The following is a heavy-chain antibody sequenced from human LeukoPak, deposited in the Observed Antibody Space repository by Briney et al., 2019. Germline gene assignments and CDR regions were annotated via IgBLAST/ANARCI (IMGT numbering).Heavy chain of an antibody. V-gene: IGHV1-69*13. J-gene: IGHJ6*03. D-gene: IGHD4-11*01. CDR3: ARHDYRGINNYYYMDV. CDR1: GGTFSSYA. CDR2: IIPIFGTA. Sequence: SVKVSCKASGGTFSSYAISWVRQAPGQGLEWMGGIIPIFGTANYAQKFQGRVTITADESTSTAYMELSSLRSEDTAVYYCARHDYRGINNYYYMDVWGKGTTVTISS.